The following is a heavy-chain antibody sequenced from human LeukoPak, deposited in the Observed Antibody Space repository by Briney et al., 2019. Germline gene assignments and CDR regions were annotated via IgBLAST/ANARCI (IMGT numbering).Heavy chain of an antibody. Sequence: GGSLRLSCAASGFTFSSYGMHWVRQAPGKGLEWVAVIWYDGSNKYYADSVKGRFTISRDNSKNTLYLQMNSLRAEDTAVYYCARASVVVVAATPEAVFDYWAREPWSPSPQ. CDR1: GFTFSSYG. CDR3: ARASVVVVAATPEAVFDY. D-gene: IGHD2-15*01. CDR2: IWYDGSNK. J-gene: IGHJ4*02. V-gene: IGHV3-33*01.